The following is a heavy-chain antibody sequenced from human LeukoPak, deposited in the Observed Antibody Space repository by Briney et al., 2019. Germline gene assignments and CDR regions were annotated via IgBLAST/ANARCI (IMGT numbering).Heavy chain of an antibody. CDR2: IYSGGST. CDR3: ARDDDHYYGSGED. Sequence: PGGSLRLSCAASGFTVSSNYMSWVRQAPGKGLEWVSVIYSGGSTYYADSVKGRFTISRDNSKKTLYLQMNSLRAEDTAVYYCARDDDHYYGSGEDWGQGTLVTVSS. V-gene: IGHV3-66*01. J-gene: IGHJ4*02. CDR1: GFTVSSNY. D-gene: IGHD3-10*01.